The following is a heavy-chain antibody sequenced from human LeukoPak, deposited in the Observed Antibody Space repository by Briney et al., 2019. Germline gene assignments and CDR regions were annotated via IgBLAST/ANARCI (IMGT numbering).Heavy chain of an antibody. CDR2: ICYAGRVR. CDR1: GLTLRSDA. CDR3: ARDRGWELLQRFCYYGMDV. Sequence: CLRLSRAPSGLTLRSDAMPRVREAPGKGRGWGAVICYAGRVRYYAESVKGRFTISRDKSTNTLYLQMCSRRAEDTAVYYRARDRGWELLQRFCYYGMDVWGKGPTATVPS. J-gene: IGHJ6*04. D-gene: IGHD1-26*01. V-gene: IGHV3-30*04.